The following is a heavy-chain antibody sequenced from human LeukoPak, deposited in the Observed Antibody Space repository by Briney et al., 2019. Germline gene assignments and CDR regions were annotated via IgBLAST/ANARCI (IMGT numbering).Heavy chain of an antibody. CDR1: GYTFTGYY. J-gene: IGHJ3*02. Sequence: ASVKVSCMASGYTFTGYYMHWVRQAPGQGLEWMGWINPNSGGTNYAQKFQGWVTMTRDTSISTAYMELSRLRSDDTAVYYCARTLVDYYDSSGHGAFDIWGQGTMVTVSS. D-gene: IGHD3-22*01. CDR3: ARTLVDYYDSSGHGAFDI. CDR2: INPNSGGT. V-gene: IGHV1-2*04.